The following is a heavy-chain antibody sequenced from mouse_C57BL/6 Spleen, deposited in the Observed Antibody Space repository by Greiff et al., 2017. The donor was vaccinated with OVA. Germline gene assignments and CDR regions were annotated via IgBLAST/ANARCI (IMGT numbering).Heavy chain of an antibody. Sequence: QVQLQQPGAELVRPGTSVKLSCKASGYTFTSYWMHWVKQRPGQGLEWIGVIDPSDSYTNYNQKFKGKATLTVDTSSSTAYMQLSSLTSEDSAVYYCEGYDYANWYFDVWGTGTTVTVSS. D-gene: IGHD2-4*01. CDR1: GYTFTSYW. CDR2: IDPSDSYT. V-gene: IGHV1-59*01. J-gene: IGHJ1*03. CDR3: EGYDYANWYFDV.